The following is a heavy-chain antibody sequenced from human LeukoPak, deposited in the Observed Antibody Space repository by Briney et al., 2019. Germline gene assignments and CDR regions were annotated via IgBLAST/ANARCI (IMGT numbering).Heavy chain of an antibody. CDR2: IKQDGSEK. J-gene: IGHJ4*02. CDR3: ARDTPGEESH. D-gene: IGHD2-2*01. Sequence: GGSLRLSCSASGFTFSANWMSWVRQPPGEGLEWVANIKQDGSEKYYVDSVKGRFTISRDNAKNSLYLQMNSLRGEDTAVYYCARDTPGEESHWGQGTLVTVSS. V-gene: IGHV3-7*01. CDR1: GFTFSANW.